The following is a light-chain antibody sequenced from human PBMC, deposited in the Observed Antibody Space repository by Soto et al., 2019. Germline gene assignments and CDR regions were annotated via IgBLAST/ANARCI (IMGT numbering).Light chain of an antibody. CDR2: DVS. V-gene: IGLV2-14*01. J-gene: IGLJ2*01. CDR1: SSDVGGYNY. Sequence: QSALTQPASVSGSPGQSITISCTGTSSDVGGYNYVSWYQQHPGKAPKLMIYDVSNRPSGVSNRFSGSKSGNTASLTISGLQAEDHADYYCSSYTSSSTLHVVFGGGTKVTVL. CDR3: SSYTSSSTLHVV.